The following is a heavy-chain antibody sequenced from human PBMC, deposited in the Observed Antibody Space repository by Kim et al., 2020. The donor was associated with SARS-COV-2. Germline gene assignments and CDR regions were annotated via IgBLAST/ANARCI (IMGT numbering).Heavy chain of an antibody. V-gene: IGHV3-30*18. D-gene: IGHD1-26*01. Sequence: GGSLRLSCAASVFTFSSYGMHWVRQAPGKGLEWVAVISYDGSNKYYADSVKGRFTISRDNSKNTLYLQMNSLRAEDTAVYYCAKDRGLLGATTPEDCWGQGTLVTVSS. CDR1: VFTFSSYG. J-gene: IGHJ4*02. CDR2: ISYDGSNK. CDR3: AKDRGLLGATTPEDC.